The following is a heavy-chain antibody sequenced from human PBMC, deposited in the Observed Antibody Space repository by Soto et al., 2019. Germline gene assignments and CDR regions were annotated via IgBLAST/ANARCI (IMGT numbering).Heavy chain of an antibody. CDR1: GYTCTSYA. CDR3: ARDSPPIES. Sequence: QVQLVQSGAEAKKPGSSVKVSCKASGYTCTSYAISWVRQAPGQVLEGMGWISAYNCNTNYAQNLQGRVTMTTDTSTSTAYMERLRLRSDATAVYDCARDSPPIESWGQGTLVTVSS. V-gene: IGHV1-18*01. J-gene: IGHJ5*02. CDR2: ISAYNCNT.